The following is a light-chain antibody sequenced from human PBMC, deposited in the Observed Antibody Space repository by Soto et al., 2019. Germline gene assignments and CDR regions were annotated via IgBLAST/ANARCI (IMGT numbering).Light chain of an antibody. Sequence: DIQMTQSPSSLSASVGDRVTITCRASQGFSNYLAWYQQKPGKVPMLLIYATSTSQSGVPSRFSGSGSGTDFTLTISSLQPEDVATYYCQKYNDVPFTFGPGTKVDIK. CDR3: QKYNDVPFT. CDR2: ATS. J-gene: IGKJ3*01. CDR1: QGFSNY. V-gene: IGKV1-27*01.